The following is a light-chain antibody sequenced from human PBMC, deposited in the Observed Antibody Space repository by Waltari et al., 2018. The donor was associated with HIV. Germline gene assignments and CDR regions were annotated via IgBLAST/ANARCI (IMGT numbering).Light chain of an antibody. CDR1: SGSVSTSYY. CDR3: VLYMGSGIWV. Sequence: QTVVTQEPSFSVSPGGTVTLTCGLSSGSVSTSYYPSWYQQTPGQAPRTPLYSTNPPSSGVPDRFAGSILGNKAALTITGAQADDESDYYCVLYMGSGIWVFGGGTKLTVL. J-gene: IGLJ3*02. CDR2: STN. V-gene: IGLV8-61*01.